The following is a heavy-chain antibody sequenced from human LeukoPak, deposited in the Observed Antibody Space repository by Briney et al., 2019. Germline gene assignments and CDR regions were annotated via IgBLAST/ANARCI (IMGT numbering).Heavy chain of an antibody. D-gene: IGHD5-18*01. CDR2: ISGSGGST. V-gene: IGHV3-23*01. J-gene: IGHJ4*02. Sequence: PGGSLGLSCAASGFTFSSYAMSWVRQAPGKGLEWVSAISGSGGSTYYADSVKGRFTISRDNSKNTLYLQMNSLRAEDTAVYYCATGGYSYGYRFDYWGQGTLVTVSS. CDR3: ATGGYSYGYRFDY. CDR1: GFTFSSYA.